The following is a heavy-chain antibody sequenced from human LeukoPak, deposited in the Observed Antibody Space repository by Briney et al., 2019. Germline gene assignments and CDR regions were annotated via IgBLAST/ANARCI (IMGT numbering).Heavy chain of an antibody. CDR1: GGSISSYY. CDR3: ARDGSGYYDTSGYRN. D-gene: IGHD3-22*01. J-gene: IGHJ4*02. Sequence: PSETLSLTCTVSGGSISSYYWSWIRQPPGKGLEWIGRIYTSGSTDYNPSLKSRVTISIDTSKNQFSLKLSSVTAADTAVYYCARDGSGYYDTSGYRNWGQGTLVTVSS. CDR2: IYTSGST. V-gene: IGHV4-4*08.